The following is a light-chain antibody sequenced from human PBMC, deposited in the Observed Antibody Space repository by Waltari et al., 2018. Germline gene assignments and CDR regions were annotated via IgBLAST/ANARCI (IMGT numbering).Light chain of an antibody. CDR2: DAS. CDR1: QSVGKS. V-gene: IGKV3-20*01. J-gene: IGKJ1*01. Sequence: IVLTQSPGTRSLSPGERATLSCRASQSVGKSLAWYQQRPGQAPRLLIYDASTRATGTPGRFSGSGFGTDFSLAISSLEPEDFAVYFCQHYVNLPVTFGQGTKVEI. CDR3: QHYVNLPVT.